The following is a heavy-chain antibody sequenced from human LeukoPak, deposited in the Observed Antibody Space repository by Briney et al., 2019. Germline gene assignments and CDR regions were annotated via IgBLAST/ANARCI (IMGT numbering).Heavy chain of an antibody. CDR2: IYYSGNT. V-gene: IGHV4-59*08. CDR1: GGSISSYY. D-gene: IGHD3-22*01. Sequence: SETLSLTCTVSGGSISSYYWSWIRQPPGKGLEWIGYIYYSGNTNYNPSLKSRVTISVDTSRNLFSLKLSSVTAADTAMFFCARHSLGCYDRAFDYWGQGTLVTASS. CDR3: ARHSLGCYDRAFDY. J-gene: IGHJ4*02.